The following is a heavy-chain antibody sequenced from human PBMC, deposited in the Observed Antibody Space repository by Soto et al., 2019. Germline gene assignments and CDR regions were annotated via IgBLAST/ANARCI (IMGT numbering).Heavy chain of an antibody. D-gene: IGHD6-19*01. V-gene: IGHV4-4*02. CDR1: GGSISSSNW. CDR3: ARRGSSRRYDVEEALDI. Sequence: SETLSLTCAVSGGSISSSNWWSWVRQPPGKGLEWIGEIYHSGSTNYNPSLKSRVTISVDKSKNQFSLKLSSVTAADTAVYSCARRGSSRRYDVEEALDIWGQGTMVTVSS. CDR2: IYHSGST. J-gene: IGHJ3*02.